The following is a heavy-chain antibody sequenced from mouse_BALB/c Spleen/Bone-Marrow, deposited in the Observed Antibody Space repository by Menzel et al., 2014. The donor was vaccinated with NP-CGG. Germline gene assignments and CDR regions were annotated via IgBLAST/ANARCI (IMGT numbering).Heavy chain of an antibody. D-gene: IGHD1-1*01. V-gene: IGHV14-3*02. J-gene: IGHJ3*01. CDR1: GFNIKDTY. Sequence: EVMLVESGAELVKPGASVKLSCTASGFNIKDTYMHWVKQRPEQGLEWIGRIDPANGNTKYDPKFQGKATITADTSSNTAYLQLSSLTAEDTAVYYCASYYYGRAWFAYWGQGTLVTVSA. CDR3: ASYYYGRAWFAY. CDR2: IDPANGNT.